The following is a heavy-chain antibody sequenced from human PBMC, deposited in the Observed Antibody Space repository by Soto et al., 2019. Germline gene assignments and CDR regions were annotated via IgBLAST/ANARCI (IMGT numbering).Heavy chain of an antibody. CDR3: AREVGYSSSWGYYYGMDV. V-gene: IGHV3-74*01. J-gene: IGHJ6*02. CDR1: GFTFSSYW. D-gene: IGHD6-6*01. Sequence: EVQLVESGGGLVQPGGSLRLSCAASGFTFSSYWMHWVRQAPGKGLVWVSRINSDGSSTSYADSVKGRFTISRDNAKNTLYLQMNSLSAEDTAVYYCAREVGYSSSWGYYYGMDVWGQGTTVTVSS. CDR2: INSDGSST.